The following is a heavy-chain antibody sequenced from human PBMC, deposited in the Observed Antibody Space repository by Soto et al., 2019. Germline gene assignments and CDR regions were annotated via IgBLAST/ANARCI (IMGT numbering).Heavy chain of an antibody. CDR2: ISGSGGSA. D-gene: IGHD1-20*01. J-gene: IGHJ4*02. CDR1: GFTFSSYA. Sequence: EVQLLESGGGLVQPGGSLRLSCAASGFTFSSYAMSWVRQAPGKGLEWVSAISGSGGSAYYADSVKGRFTISRDNSKNTLYLQMNSLRVEDTAVYYCAKMTSDLYNWASPTDYWGQGTLVTVSS. CDR3: AKMTSDLYNWASPTDY. V-gene: IGHV3-23*01.